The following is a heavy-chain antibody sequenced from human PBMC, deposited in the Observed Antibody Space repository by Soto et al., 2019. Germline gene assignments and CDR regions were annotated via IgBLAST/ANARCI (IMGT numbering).Heavy chain of an antibody. J-gene: IGHJ2*01. CDR1: RFTFSSYG. V-gene: IGHV3-33*01. Sequence: QVHLVESGGGVVQPGRSLRLSCTASRFTFSSYGMHWVRQAPGKGLEWVAVIWYDGSDKYYGDSVKGRFTISRDNSKNTLYVQMDSLRVEDTAVYYCARETVVADPDWYFELWGRGTLVTVSS. CDR2: IWYDGSDK. D-gene: IGHD2-15*01. CDR3: ARETVVADPDWYFEL.